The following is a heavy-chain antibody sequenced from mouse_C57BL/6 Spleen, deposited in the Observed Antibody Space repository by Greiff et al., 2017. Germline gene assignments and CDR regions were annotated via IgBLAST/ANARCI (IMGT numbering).Heavy chain of an antibody. CDR1: GFTFSDYG. J-gene: IGHJ3*01. V-gene: IGHV5-17*01. D-gene: IGHD1-1*01. Sequence: EVKLQESGGGLVKPGGSLKLSCAASGFTFSDYGMHWVRQAPEKGLEWVAYISSGSSTIYYADTVKGRFTISRDNAKNTLVLQMTSLRSEDTAMYYCARHDYGSSPCAYWGQGTLVTVSA. CDR2: ISSGSSTI. CDR3: ARHDYGSSPCAY.